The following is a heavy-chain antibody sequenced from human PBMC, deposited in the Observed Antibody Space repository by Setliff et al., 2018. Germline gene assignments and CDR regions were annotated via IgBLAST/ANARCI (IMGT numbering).Heavy chain of an antibody. Sequence: SLRLSCAASGFTFSTYRMHWVRQAPGKGLEWVAVIWDDGGNKYHADSVKGRFTISRDNSKNTLYLQMNSLRPEDTAVYYCARTCSGSGCYAGLESWGQGTQVTVSS. CDR3: ARTCSGSGCYAGLES. V-gene: IGHV3-33*08. CDR2: IWDDGGNK. CDR1: GFTFSTYR. J-gene: IGHJ4*02. D-gene: IGHD2-15*01.